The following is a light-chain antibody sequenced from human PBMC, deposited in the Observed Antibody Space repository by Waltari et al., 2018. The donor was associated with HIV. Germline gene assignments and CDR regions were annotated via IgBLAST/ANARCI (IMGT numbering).Light chain of an antibody. V-gene: IGLV3-25*03. CDR3: QSADSSGTYV. J-gene: IGLJ1*01. Sequence: SYELTQPPSVSVSPGQTDRITCSGDALPKQYASWYQQKPGQAPVLVIYKDSERPSGIPERFSGSSSGTTVTLTISGVQAEDEADYYCQSADSSGTYVFGTGTKVTVL. CDR1: ALPKQY. CDR2: KDS.